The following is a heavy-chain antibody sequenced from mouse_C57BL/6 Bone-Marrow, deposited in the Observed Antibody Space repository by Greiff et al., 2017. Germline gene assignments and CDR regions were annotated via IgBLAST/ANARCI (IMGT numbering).Heavy chain of an antibody. V-gene: IGHV1-69*01. CDR1: GYNITSYW. Sequence: QVQLQQPGAELVMPGASVKLSCKASGYNITSYWMHWVKQRPGQGLEWIGEIDPSDSYTKYNQKFKGKSTLTVDNSSSTAYLQLSSLTSEDSAFYYCASYGNYPFAYWGQGTLVTVSA. CDR2: IDPSDSYT. D-gene: IGHD2-1*01. CDR3: ASYGNYPFAY. J-gene: IGHJ3*01.